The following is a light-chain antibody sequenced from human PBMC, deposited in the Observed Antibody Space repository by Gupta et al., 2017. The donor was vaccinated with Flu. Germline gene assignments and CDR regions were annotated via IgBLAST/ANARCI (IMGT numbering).Light chain of an antibody. CDR2: RDS. CDR3: QVWDSNTVV. V-gene: IGLV3-9*01. Sequence: TCGGKNSGSPNVHWYQQKPGQAPVLVIYRDSNRPSGIPERFSGSSTGNTATRTSSRAQAGDEADYYCQVWDSNTVVFGGGTKLTVL. J-gene: IGLJ2*01. CDR1: NSGSPN.